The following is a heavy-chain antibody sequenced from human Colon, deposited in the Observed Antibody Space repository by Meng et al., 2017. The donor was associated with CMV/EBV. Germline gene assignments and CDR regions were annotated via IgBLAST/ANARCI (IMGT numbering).Heavy chain of an antibody. J-gene: IGHJ4*02. CDR1: GDSISNSKW. Sequence: HVQLQESGPGLVQPSGTLSLTRAVSGDSISNSKWWTWVRQSQGKGLEWIGEINPSGNTAYNPSLKSRVTISLDKSKNQFSVMLSFVTAADTAVYYCTGRKVRSTGGQMEWGQGTLVTVSS. CDR2: INPSGNT. D-gene: IGHD2-2*01. CDR3: TGRKVRSTGGQME. V-gene: IGHV4-4*02.